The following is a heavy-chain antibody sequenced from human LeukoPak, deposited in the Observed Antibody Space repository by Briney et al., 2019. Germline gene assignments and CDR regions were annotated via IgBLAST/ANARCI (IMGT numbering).Heavy chain of an antibody. CDR2: INHSGST. J-gene: IGHJ4*02. CDR1: GGSFSGYY. D-gene: IGHD6-13*01. V-gene: IGHV4-34*01. CDR3: AIGRKRYSSSWRPPAYFYY. Sequence: SETLSLTCAVYGGSFSGYYWSWIRQPPGKGLEWIGEINHSGSTNYNPSLKSRVTISVDTSKNQFSLKLSSVTAADTAVYYWAIGRKRYSSSWRPPAYFYYWGQGTLVTVSS.